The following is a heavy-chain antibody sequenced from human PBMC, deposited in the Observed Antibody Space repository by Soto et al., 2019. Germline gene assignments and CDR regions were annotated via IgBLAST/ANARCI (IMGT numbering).Heavy chain of an antibody. J-gene: IGHJ6*02. Sequence: SETLSLTCTVSGGSISSGDYYWSWIRQPPGKGLEWIGYIYYSGSTYYNPSLKSRVTISVDTSKNQFSLKLSSVTAADTAVYYCARGEEDWNYGDWYYYYGIDFWGQGTTVTVSS. CDR2: IYYSGST. CDR1: GGSISSGDYY. V-gene: IGHV4-30-4*01. D-gene: IGHD4-17*01. CDR3: ARGEEDWNYGDWYYYYGIDF.